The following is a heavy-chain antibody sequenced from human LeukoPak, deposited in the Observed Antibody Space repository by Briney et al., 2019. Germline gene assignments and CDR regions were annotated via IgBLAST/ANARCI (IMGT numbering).Heavy chain of an antibody. J-gene: IGHJ6*03. CDR2: ISSSSRYI. CDR1: GFTFSSYS. Sequence: GGSLRLSCAASGFTFSSYSMNWVRQAPGKGLEWVSSISSSSRYIYYADSVKGRFTISRDNGKNSLYLQMNSLRAEDTAVYYCARVVTNRQYYYYYYMDVWGKGTTVTVSS. D-gene: IGHD1-1*01. V-gene: IGHV3-21*01. CDR3: ARVVTNRQYYYYYYMDV.